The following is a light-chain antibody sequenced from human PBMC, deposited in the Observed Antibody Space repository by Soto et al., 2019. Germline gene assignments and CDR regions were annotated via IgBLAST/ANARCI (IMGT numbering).Light chain of an antibody. CDR1: QSVSSN. CDR2: GAS. V-gene: IGKV3-15*01. CDR3: QQYNNWPAIT. J-gene: IGKJ5*01. Sequence: EIVMTQSPATLSVSPGERATLSCRASQSVSSNLAWYQQKPGQAPRLLIYGASTSATGIPARFSGSGSGTAFTLTISSLQSEDFAVYYCQQYNNWPAITFGQGTRLEIK.